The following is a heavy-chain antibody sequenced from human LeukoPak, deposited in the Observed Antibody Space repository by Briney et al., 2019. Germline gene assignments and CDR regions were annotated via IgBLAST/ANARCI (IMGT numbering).Heavy chain of an antibody. J-gene: IGHJ6*03. CDR2: INPNSGGT. CDR1: GYIFTGYY. Sequence: ASVKVSCKASGYIFTGYYMHWVRRAPGQGLEWMGRINPNSGGTNYAQKFQGRVTMTRDTSISTAYMELSRLRSDDTAVYYCARMYSGYDYGGQSYYYYMDVWGKGTTVTVSS. CDR3: ARMYSGYDYGGQSYYYYMDV. D-gene: IGHD5-12*01. V-gene: IGHV1-2*06.